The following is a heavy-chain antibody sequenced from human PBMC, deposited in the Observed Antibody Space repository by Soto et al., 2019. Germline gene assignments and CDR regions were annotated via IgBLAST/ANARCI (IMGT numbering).Heavy chain of an antibody. Sequence: QVQLVQSGAEVKKPGASVKVSCKASGNIFTSNGFSWVRQAPGQGPEWMGWISAYNGNTNYVQKFQGRVTMTTDTSTRTGYMEMRSLRSDDTAVYYCARVPHNFDWVPYGLDVWGQGTTVIVSS. V-gene: IGHV1-18*04. J-gene: IGHJ6*02. CDR1: GNIFTSNG. D-gene: IGHD3-9*01. CDR3: ARVPHNFDWVPYGLDV. CDR2: ISAYNGNT.